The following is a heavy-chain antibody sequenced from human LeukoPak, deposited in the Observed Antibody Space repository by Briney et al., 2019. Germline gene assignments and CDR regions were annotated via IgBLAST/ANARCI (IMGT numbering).Heavy chain of an antibody. D-gene: IGHD6-13*01. Sequence: SVKVSCKASGYTFTSYGISWVRQAPGQGLEWMGRIIPILGIANYAQKFQGRVTITADKSTSTAYMELSSLRSEDTAVYYCPRGGHSSSWSNWFDPWGQGTLVTVSS. CDR1: GYTFTSYG. V-gene: IGHV1-69*04. CDR2: IIPILGIA. J-gene: IGHJ5*02. CDR3: PRGGHSSSWSNWFDP.